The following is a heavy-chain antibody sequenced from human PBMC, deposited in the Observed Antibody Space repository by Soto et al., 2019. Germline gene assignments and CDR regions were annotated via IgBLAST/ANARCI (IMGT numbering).Heavy chain of an antibody. J-gene: IGHJ4*02. D-gene: IGHD6-19*01. V-gene: IGHV3-74*01. CDR1: GFTFNNNW. Sequence: GGSLRLSCTASGFTFNNNWMHWVRQAPGKGLVWVARIDSYSTTTNYADSVKGRFTISRDNAKNTVFLHLNSLTDEDTAVYYCASPSLYSSGFDYWGQGTLVTVSS. CDR2: IDSYSTTT. CDR3: ASPSLYSSGFDY.